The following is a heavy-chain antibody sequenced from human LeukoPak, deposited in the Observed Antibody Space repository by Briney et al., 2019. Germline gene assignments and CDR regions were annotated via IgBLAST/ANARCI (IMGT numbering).Heavy chain of an antibody. CDR3: ARDLGYCTSTSCYSLYGMDV. Sequence: GGSLRLSCAASGVTFSSYEMNWVRQAPGEGLEWVTYISSSGSTIHYADSVKGRFTISRDSAKNSLYLQMNSLRAEDTAVYYCARDLGYCTSTSCYSLYGMDVWGKGATVTVSS. CDR1: GVTFSSYE. CDR2: ISSSGSTI. J-gene: IGHJ6*04. V-gene: IGHV3-48*03. D-gene: IGHD2-2*02.